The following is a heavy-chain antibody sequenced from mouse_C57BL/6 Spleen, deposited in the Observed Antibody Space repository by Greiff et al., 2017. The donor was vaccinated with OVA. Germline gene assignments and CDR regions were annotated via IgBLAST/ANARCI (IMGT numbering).Heavy chain of an antibody. J-gene: IGHJ4*01. Sequence: QVQLQQSGPELVKPGASVKISCKASGYAFSSSWMNWVKQRPGKGLEWIGRIYPGDGDTNYNGKFKGKATLTADKSSSTAYMQLSSLTSEDSAVYFCARSYYDYAMDDWGQGTSVTVSS. CDR3: ARSYYDYAMDD. CDR1: GYAFSSSW. CDR2: IYPGDGDT. D-gene: IGHD2-10*01. V-gene: IGHV1-82*01.